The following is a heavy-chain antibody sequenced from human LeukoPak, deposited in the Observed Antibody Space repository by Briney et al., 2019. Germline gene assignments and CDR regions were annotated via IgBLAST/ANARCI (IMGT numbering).Heavy chain of an antibody. Sequence: KSSETLSLTCTVSGGSISSYYWSWIRQPPGKGLEWIGYIYYSGSTNYNPSLKSRVTTSVDTSKNQFSLKLSSVTAADTAVYYCAKWGYSPARDYYYGMDVWGQGTTVTVSS. J-gene: IGHJ6*02. V-gene: IGHV4-59*01. CDR1: GGSISSYY. D-gene: IGHD5-18*01. CDR3: AKWGYSPARDYYYGMDV. CDR2: IYYSGST.